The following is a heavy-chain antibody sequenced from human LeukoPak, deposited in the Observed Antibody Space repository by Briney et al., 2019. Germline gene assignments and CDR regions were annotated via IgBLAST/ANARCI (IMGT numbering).Heavy chain of an antibody. Sequence: SETLSLTCTVSGGSISSYYWSWIRQPPGKGLEWIGYIYHSGSTYYNPSLKSRVTISVDRSKNQFSLKLSSVTAADTAVYYCARDLGSGSYRGAFDIWGQGTMVTVSS. CDR2: IYHSGST. D-gene: IGHD6-19*01. J-gene: IGHJ3*02. CDR3: ARDLGSGSYRGAFDI. V-gene: IGHV4-59*12. CDR1: GGSISSYY.